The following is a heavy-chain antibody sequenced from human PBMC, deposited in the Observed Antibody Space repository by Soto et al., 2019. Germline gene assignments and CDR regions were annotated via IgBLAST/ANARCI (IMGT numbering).Heavy chain of an antibody. J-gene: IGHJ6*02. V-gene: IGHV4-34*01. CDR1: GGSFSGYY. Sequence: QVQLQQWGAGLLKPSETLSLTCAVYGGSFSGYYWSGIRQPPGKGLEWIGEINHSGSTNYNPSLKSRVTISVDTSKNQFSLKLSSVTAADTAVYYCARTAGSGWLYYYYGMDVWGQGTTVTVSS. D-gene: IGHD6-19*01. CDR3: ARTAGSGWLYYYYGMDV. CDR2: INHSGST.